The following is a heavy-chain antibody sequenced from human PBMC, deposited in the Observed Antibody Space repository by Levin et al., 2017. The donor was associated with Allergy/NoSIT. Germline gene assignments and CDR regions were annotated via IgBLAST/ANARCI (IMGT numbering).Heavy chain of an antibody. CDR2: ISGSGGST. CDR3: AKNGGDMVRGAKGAFDI. Sequence: PGGSLRLSCAASGFTFSSYAMSWVRQAPGKGLEWVSAISGSGGSTYYADSVKGRFTISRDNSKNTLYLQMNSLRAEDTAVYYCAKNGGDMVRGAKGAFDIWGQGTMVIVSS. V-gene: IGHV3-23*01. J-gene: IGHJ3*02. D-gene: IGHD3-10*01. CDR1: GFTFSSYA.